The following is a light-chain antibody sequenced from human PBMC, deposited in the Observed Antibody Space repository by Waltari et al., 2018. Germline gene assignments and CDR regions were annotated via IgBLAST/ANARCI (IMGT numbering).Light chain of an antibody. J-gene: IGKJ1*01. CDR2: KAS. CDR1: QSISDR. CDR3: QQYDNYSKS. Sequence: DIQMTQSPTTLAAYVGDRVTMTCRASQSISDRVAWYQQKPGTAPKVLIYKASDLESGVPARFSGSGSGTEFTLTITSVQPDDFATYYCQQYDNYSKSFGQGTKVEHK. V-gene: IGKV1-5*03.